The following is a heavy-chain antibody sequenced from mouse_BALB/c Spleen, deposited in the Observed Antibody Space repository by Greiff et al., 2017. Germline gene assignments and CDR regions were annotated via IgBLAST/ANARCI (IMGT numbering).Heavy chain of an antibody. CDR3: ATYGYDGRGY. CDR2: ISYSGST. D-gene: IGHD2-2*01. V-gene: IGHV3-2*02. Sequence: EVQLQESGPGLVKPSQSLSLTCTVTGYSITSDYAWNWIRQFPGNKLEWMGYISYSGSTSYNPSLKSRISITRDTSKNQFFLQLNSVTTEDTATYYCATYGYDGRGYWGQGTSVTVSS. J-gene: IGHJ4*01. CDR1: GYSITSDYA.